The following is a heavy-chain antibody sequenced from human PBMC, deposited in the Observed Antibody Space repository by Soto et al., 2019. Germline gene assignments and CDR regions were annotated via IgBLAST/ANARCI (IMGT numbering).Heavy chain of an antibody. CDR3: ARVNDITMIVVAFDY. V-gene: IGHV3-30-3*01. D-gene: IGHD3-22*01. CDR1: GFTFSSYA. CDR2: ISYDGSNK. J-gene: IGHJ4*02. Sequence: PGGSLRLSCAASGFTFSSYAMHWVRQAPGKGLEWVAVISYDGSNKYYADSVKGRFTISRDNSKNTLYLQMNSLRAEDTAVYYCARVNDITMIVVAFDYWGQGTLVTVSS.